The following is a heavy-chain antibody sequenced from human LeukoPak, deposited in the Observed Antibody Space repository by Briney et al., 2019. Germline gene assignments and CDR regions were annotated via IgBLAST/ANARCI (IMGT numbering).Heavy chain of an antibody. V-gene: IGHV3-30*18. CDR1: GFTFSSYG. CDR2: ISYDGSNK. Sequence: GRSLSLSCAASGFTFSSYGMHWVRQAPGKGLEWVAVISYDGSNKYYADSVKGRFTISRDNSKNTLYLQMNSLRAEDTALYYCAKDRGPPIFCSSTSCPPYYYYGMDVWGQGTTVTVSS. J-gene: IGHJ6*02. D-gene: IGHD2-2*01. CDR3: AKDRGPPIFCSSTSCPPYYYYGMDV.